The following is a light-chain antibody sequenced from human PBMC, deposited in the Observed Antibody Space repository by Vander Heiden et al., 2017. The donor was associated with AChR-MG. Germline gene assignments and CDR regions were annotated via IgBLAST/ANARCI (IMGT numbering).Light chain of an antibody. CDR3: QQRSSFPFT. J-gene: IGKJ3*01. CDR2: YAS. CDR1: QSIGSN. Sequence: EIVLTQSPAFQSATPKEKVTLTCRASQSIGSNLNWYQQKPDQSPKLLIKYASQANSGVPSRFSASGSGTDFTLTINSLEAEDAAAYYCQQRSSFPFTFGHRTKVDIK. V-gene: IGKV6D-21*02.